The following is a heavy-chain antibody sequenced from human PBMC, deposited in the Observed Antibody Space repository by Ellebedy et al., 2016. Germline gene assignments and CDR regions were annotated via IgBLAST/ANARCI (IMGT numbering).Heavy chain of an antibody. CDR1: GGSFSGYY. CDR2: INHSGST. CDR3: AVGGST. V-gene: IGHV4-34*01. J-gene: IGHJ5*02. D-gene: IGHD2-2*01. Sequence: SETLSLXXAVYGGSFSGYYWSWIRQPPGKGLEWIGEINHSGSTKYNPSLKSRDTISVNTSKNQFSLKLSSVTAADTAVYYCAVGGSTWGQGTLVTVSS.